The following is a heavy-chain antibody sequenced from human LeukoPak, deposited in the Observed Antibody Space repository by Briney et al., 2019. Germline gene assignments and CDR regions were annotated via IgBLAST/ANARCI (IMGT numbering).Heavy chain of an antibody. Sequence: PGGSLRLSCAASGFTFSSYGMHWVRQAPGKGLEWVAFIRYDGSNKYYADSVKGRFTISRDNSKNTLYLQMNSLRAEDTAVYYCARDSPTNYCSGGSCKTAFDIWGQGTMVTVSS. CDR3: ARDSPTNYCSGGSCKTAFDI. CDR2: IRYDGSNK. V-gene: IGHV3-30*02. D-gene: IGHD2-15*01. CDR1: GFTFSSYG. J-gene: IGHJ3*02.